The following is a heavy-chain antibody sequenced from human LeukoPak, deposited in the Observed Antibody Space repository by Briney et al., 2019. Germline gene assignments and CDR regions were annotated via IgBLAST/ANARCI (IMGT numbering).Heavy chain of an antibody. J-gene: IGHJ6*02. D-gene: IGHD4-11*01. CDR2: IYPADSNT. V-gene: IGHV5-51*01. Sequence: GESLKISCEASGYSFASFSIGWVRQMPGKGLEWMGIIYPADSNTRYSPSFQGQVTISADKSISTAYLQWSSLKASDTAMYYCARHLDYSNTPMTYYYGMDVWGQGTTVTVSS. CDR3: ARHLDYSNTPMTYYYGMDV. CDR1: GYSFASFS.